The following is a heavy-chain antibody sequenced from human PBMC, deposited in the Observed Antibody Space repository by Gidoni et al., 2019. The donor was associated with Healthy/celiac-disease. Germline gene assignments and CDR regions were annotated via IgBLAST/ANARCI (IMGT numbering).Heavy chain of an antibody. J-gene: IGHJ4*02. D-gene: IGHD3-10*01. CDR2: ISGSGGST. V-gene: IGHV3-23*01. CDR1: GFTFGSYP. Sequence: EVQLLESGGGLVQPGGSLRLSCADSGFTFGSYPMSWVRQAPGKGLEWVSAISGSGGSTYYADSVKGRFTISRDNSKNTLYLQMNSLRAEDTAVYYCAKVYGNVLLWFGGTYYFDYWGQGTLVTVSS. CDR3: AKVYGNVLLWFGGTYYFDY.